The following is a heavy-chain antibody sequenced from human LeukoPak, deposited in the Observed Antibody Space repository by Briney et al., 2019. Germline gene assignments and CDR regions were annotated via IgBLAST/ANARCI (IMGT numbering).Heavy chain of an antibody. D-gene: IGHD1-1*01. J-gene: IGHJ4*02. Sequence: GTSLRLSCAASGFTFSSYAMSWVRQAPGKGLEWVSSISGSDGTTYYADSVKGRFTISRDNSKYTLSLQMNSLRAEDTAVYYCAKVDNWKYGHHDFWGQGTLVTVSS. CDR2: ISGSDGTT. CDR1: GFTFSSYA. V-gene: IGHV3-23*01. CDR3: AKVDNWKYGHHDF.